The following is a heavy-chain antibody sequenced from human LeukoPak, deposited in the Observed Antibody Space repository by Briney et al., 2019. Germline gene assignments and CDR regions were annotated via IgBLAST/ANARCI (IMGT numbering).Heavy chain of an antibody. J-gene: IGHJ5*02. CDR3: ARASMFGDYPSYNWFHP. CDR1: GFTFTSYG. CDR2: ISSSSSTR. Sequence: GGSLRLSCAASGFTFTSYGMNWVRQAPGKGLEWVAYISSSSSTRHFADSVKGRFTISRDNTKNSLYLQMNSLSAEDTAVYYCARASMFGDYPSYNWFHPWGQGTPVTVSS. V-gene: IGHV3-48*01. D-gene: IGHD4-17*01.